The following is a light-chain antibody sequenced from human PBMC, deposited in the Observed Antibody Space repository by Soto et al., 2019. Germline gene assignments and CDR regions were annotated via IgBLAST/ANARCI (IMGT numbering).Light chain of an antibody. CDR1: SSNIGSNY. CDR3: AAWDDSLSGWV. CDR2: RID. V-gene: IGLV1-47*01. J-gene: IGLJ3*02. Sequence: QSVLTQPPSASGTPGQRVTISCSGSSSNIGSNYVYWYQQLPGTAPKLLIYRIDQRPSGVPDRFSGSKSGTSASLAISGLRSEDEADYYCAAWDDSLSGWVFGGGTKVTVL.